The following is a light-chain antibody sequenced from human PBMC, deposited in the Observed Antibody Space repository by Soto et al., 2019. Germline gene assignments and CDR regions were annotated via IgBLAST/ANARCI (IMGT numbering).Light chain of an antibody. V-gene: IGLV1-51*02. J-gene: IGLJ1*01. CDR1: SSNIGNNY. CDR2: ENN. Sequence: QSVLTQPPSVSAAPGQKVTISCSGSSSNIGNNYVSWYQQLPGTAPKLLIYENNKRPSGIPDRFSGSKSGTSATLGITGLQTGDEADYYCGTWDSSLRGVFGTGTRSPS. CDR3: GTWDSSLRGV.